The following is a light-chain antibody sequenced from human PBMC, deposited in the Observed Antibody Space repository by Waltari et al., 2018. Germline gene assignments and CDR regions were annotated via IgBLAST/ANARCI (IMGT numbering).Light chain of an antibody. V-gene: IGLV3-19*01. CDR3: NSRDSSGNPYV. Sequence: SSELTQDPAVSVALGQTVRITCQGDSLRSYYASWYQQQPGQAPVLVISGKNNRPSEIPDRFSGSNSGNTASLTITGAQAEDEADYYCNSRDSSGNPYVFGTGTKVTVL. J-gene: IGLJ1*01. CDR1: SLRSYY. CDR2: GKN.